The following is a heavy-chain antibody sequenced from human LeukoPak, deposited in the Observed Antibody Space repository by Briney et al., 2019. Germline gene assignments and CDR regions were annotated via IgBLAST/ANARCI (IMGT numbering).Heavy chain of an antibody. CDR3: ARISGGGTNAFDI. Sequence: GGSLRLSCAASGFTFSSYAMHWVRQALGKGLEWVALISYDGSNKYYADSVKGRFTISRDNSKNTLYLQMNSLRAEDTAVYYCARISGGGTNAFDIWGQGTMVTVSS. CDR1: GFTFSSYA. V-gene: IGHV3-30*04. CDR2: ISYDGSNK. D-gene: IGHD7-27*01. J-gene: IGHJ3*02.